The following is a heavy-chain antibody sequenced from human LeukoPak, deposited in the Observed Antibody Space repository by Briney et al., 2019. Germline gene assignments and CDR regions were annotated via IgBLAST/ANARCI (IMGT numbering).Heavy chain of an antibody. J-gene: IGHJ4*02. D-gene: IGHD6-6*01. CDR3: VRALGSSSADY. CDR2: TKQDGSEK. CDR1: GFTFTDYW. Sequence: GGSLRLSCAASGFTFTDYWMSWVRQAPGKGLEWVANTKQDGSEKYYVDSVEGRFTISRDNAKNSLSLQMDSLRGEDTAVYYCVRALGSSSADYWGQGTLVTVSS. V-gene: IGHV3-7*01.